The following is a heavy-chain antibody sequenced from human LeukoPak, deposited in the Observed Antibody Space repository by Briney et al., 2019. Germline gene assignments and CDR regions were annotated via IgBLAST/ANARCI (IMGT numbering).Heavy chain of an antibody. J-gene: IGHJ4*02. CDR2: IRSTANGYAT. V-gene: IGHV3-73*01. CDR3: VRDLGSGWYFPYDY. CDR1: GFTFSGSA. D-gene: IGHD6-19*01. Sequence: GGSLRLSCAASGFTFSGSALHWVRQASGKGLEWVGRIRSTANGYATAYAASVKGRFTISRDDSKNTAYLQMDSLKTEDTAVYYCVRDLGSGWYFPYDYWGQGTLVTVSS.